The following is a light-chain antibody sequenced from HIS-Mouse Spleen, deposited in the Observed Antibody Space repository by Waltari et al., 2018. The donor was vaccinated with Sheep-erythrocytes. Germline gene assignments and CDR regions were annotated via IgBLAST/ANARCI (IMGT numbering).Light chain of an antibody. V-gene: IGKV4-1*01. CDR2: WAS. CDR1: QSVLYSSNNKNY. J-gene: IGKJ4*01. Sequence: DIVMTQSPDSLAVSLGERATINCKSSQSVLYSSNNKNYLAWYQQKPGQPPKQLIYWASTRESGVPDRFSGSGSGTDFTLTISSLQAEDVAVYYCQPYYSTPLTFGGGTKVEIK. CDR3: QPYYSTPLT.